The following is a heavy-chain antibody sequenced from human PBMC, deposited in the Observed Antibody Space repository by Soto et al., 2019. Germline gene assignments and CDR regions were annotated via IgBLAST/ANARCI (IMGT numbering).Heavy chain of an antibody. V-gene: IGHV4-61*01. CDR2: TYYSGTS. CDR3: AKMLPIYWQFDS. J-gene: IGHJ5*01. D-gene: IGHD5-12*01. Sequence: SETLSLTCNVSGGSISSGSYYWSWIRQPPGKGLEWIGYTYYSGTSNYNPALKSRVTFLVEASKNQLSLNLTSVTVADTAVYYCAKMLPIYWQFDSWGQGILVTVSS. CDR1: GGSISSGSYY.